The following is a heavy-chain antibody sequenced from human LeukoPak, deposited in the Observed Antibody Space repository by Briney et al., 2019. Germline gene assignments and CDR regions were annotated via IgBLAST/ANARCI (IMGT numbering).Heavy chain of an antibody. Sequence: ASVKVSCKASGYTFTGYYMHWVRQAPGQGLEGMGWINHNSCGTHYAQKCQGRVTMTRDTSISTAYMELSRLRSDDTAVYYCAREDCSGGSCYGTFDYWGQGTLVTVSS. V-gene: IGHV1-2*02. J-gene: IGHJ4*02. CDR1: GYTFTGYY. CDR3: AREDCSGGSCYGTFDY. CDR2: INHNSCGT. D-gene: IGHD2-15*01.